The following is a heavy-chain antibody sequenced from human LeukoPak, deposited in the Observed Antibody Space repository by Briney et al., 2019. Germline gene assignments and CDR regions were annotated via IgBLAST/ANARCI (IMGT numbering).Heavy chain of an antibody. Sequence: SETLSLTCTVSGGSISSYYWSWIRQPPGKGLEWIGYIYYSGSTNYNPSLKSRVTISVDTSKNQFSLKLSSVTAADTAVYYCARLPSPRDYSNCAGDIWGQGTMVTVSS. D-gene: IGHD4-11*01. J-gene: IGHJ3*02. CDR3: ARLPSPRDYSNCAGDI. CDR1: GGSISSYY. V-gene: IGHV4-59*08. CDR2: IYYSGST.